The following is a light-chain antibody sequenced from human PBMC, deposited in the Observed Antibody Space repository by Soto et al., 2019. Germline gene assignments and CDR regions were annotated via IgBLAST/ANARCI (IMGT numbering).Light chain of an antibody. CDR2: EVI. V-gene: IGLV2-8*01. J-gene: IGLJ3*02. CDR3: SSYSATKRWV. CDR1: SGDVGYYDH. Sequence: QSVLTQPPSASGSPGQSVTISCTGTSGDVGYYDHVSWYQHHPGKAPKLIIYEVIKRPSGVPDRFSGSKSGNTASLTVSGLQADDEADYYCSSYSATKRWVFGGGTKLTVL.